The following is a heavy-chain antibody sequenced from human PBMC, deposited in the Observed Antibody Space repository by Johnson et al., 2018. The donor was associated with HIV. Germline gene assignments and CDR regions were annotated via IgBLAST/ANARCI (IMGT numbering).Heavy chain of an antibody. V-gene: IGHV3-30*14. J-gene: IGHJ3*02. D-gene: IGHD2-21*02. CDR2: ISYDGSNK. CDR1: GFTFSSYA. Sequence: QVQLVESGGGLVKPGGSLRLSCAASGFTFSSYAMHWVRQAPGKGLEWVAVISYDGSNKYYADSVKGRFTISRDNSKNTLYLQMNSLRAEDTAVYYCAAGDSHGGAFDIWGQGTMVTVSS. CDR3: AAGDSHGGAFDI.